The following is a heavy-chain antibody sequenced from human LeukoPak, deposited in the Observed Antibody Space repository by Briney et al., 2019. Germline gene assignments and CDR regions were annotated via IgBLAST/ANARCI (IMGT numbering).Heavy chain of an antibody. Sequence: GGSLRLSCAASGFTVSNNYMSWVRQAPGKGLEWVSVIYSGGGTYYADSVKGRFTISRDNSKDTLYLQMNSLRAGDTAVHYCAREGCSSTSCYAGGGVNYYYYGMDVWGQGTTVTVSS. D-gene: IGHD2-2*01. V-gene: IGHV3-66*02. J-gene: IGHJ6*02. CDR1: GFTVSNNY. CDR2: IYSGGGT. CDR3: AREGCSSTSCYAGGGVNYYYYGMDV.